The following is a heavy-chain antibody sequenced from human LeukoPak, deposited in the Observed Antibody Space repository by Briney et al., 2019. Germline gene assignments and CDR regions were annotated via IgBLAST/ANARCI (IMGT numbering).Heavy chain of an antibody. D-gene: IGHD2-8*02. CDR1: GASIRSYY. Sequence: SSETLSLTCAVSGASIRSYYWSWTRQTPGKGLEWIGYIYHTGSTRYNPSLKSRVTISIDTSKNHFSLTLTSVTAADTAVYYCSTDSPTGFDHWGQGALVTVSS. V-gene: IGHV4-59*01. CDR3: STDSPTGFDH. CDR2: IYHTGST. J-gene: IGHJ4*02.